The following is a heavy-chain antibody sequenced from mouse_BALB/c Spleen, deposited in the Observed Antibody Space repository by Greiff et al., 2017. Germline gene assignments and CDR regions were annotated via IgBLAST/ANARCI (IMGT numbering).Heavy chain of an antibody. Sequence: VQVVESGPELVKPGASVKISCKASGYTFTDYYINWVKQKPGQGLEWIGWIYPGSGNTKYNEKFKGKATLTVDTSSSTAYMQLSSLTSEDTAVYFCARGARATYYYAMDYWGQGTSVTVSS. J-gene: IGHJ4*01. D-gene: IGHD3-1*01. CDR2: IYPGSGNT. CDR1: GYTFTDYY. V-gene: IGHV1-84*02. CDR3: ARGARATYYYAMDY.